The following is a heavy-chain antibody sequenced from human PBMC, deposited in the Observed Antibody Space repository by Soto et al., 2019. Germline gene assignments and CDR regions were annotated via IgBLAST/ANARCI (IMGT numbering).Heavy chain of an antibody. D-gene: IGHD2-15*01. Sequence: ASVKVSCKASGYTFSNYAMHWVRQAPGQRLEWMGWINAGNGNTKSSQKFQDRVTFTRDTSASTAYMELSSLRSEDTAVYYCARGGSIVVVVADYGMDVWGQGTKVTV. CDR3: ARGGSIVVVVADYGMDV. V-gene: IGHV1-3*01. J-gene: IGHJ6*02. CDR1: GYTFSNYA. CDR2: INAGNGNT.